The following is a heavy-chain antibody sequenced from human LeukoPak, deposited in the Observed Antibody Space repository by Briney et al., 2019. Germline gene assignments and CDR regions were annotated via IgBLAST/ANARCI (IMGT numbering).Heavy chain of an antibody. V-gene: IGHV4-59*01. CDR2: IHSSGST. CDR1: GGSISSYY. J-gene: IGHJ4*02. CDR3: ARHGYTYGNFDY. Sequence: SETLSLTCSVSGGSISSYYWSWIRQPPGKGLELIGYIHSSGSTYYNPSLTSRVTISVDMSNNMFSLKLTSVTTADTAVYYCARHGYTYGNFDYWGQGTLVTVSS. D-gene: IGHD5-18*01.